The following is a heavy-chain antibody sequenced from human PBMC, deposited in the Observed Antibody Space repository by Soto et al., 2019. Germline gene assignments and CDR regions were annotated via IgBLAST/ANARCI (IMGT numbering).Heavy chain of an antibody. CDR1: GFSFSSYW. J-gene: IGHJ6*02. D-gene: IGHD3-9*01. CDR3: ARELTAFGMDV. CDR2: LNSDGTDT. V-gene: IGHV3-74*01. Sequence: EVQLVESWGGLVQPGGSLRLSCAASGFSFSSYWMHWVRQAPGSGLVWVSRLNSDGTDTDYADSVKGRFTISRDTAKDTLYLQMNSLRTEDTAVYYCARELTAFGMDVWGQGTTVTVSS.